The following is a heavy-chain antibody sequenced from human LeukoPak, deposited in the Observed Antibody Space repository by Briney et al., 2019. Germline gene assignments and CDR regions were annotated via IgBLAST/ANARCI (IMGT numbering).Heavy chain of an antibody. CDR3: ARAFGSGSYSF. CDR1: GFTFSSYE. Sequence: GGSLRLSCAASGFTFSSYEMNWVRQAPGKGPEWVSYISDSGTTKYYADSVKGRITISRDNAKNSLYLQMNSLRAEDTAVYYCARAFGSGSYSFWGRGTLVSVSS. J-gene: IGHJ4*02. V-gene: IGHV3-48*03. D-gene: IGHD3-10*01. CDR2: ISDSGTTK.